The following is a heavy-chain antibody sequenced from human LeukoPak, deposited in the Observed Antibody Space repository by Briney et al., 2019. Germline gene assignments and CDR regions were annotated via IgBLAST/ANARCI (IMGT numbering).Heavy chain of an antibody. CDR3: ARAADYGGNVDY. J-gene: IGHJ4*02. Sequence: PSETLSLTCTVSGGSISSGGYYWSWIRQHPGKGLEWIGYIYYSGSTYYNPSFKSRVTISVNTSKNQFPLKLSSVTAADTAVYYCARAADYGGNVDYWGQGTLVTVSS. D-gene: IGHD4-23*01. CDR1: GGSISSGGYY. CDR2: IYYSGST. V-gene: IGHV4-31*03.